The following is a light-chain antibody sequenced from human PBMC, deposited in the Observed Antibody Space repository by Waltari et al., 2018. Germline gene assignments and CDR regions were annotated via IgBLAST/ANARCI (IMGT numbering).Light chain of an antibody. Sequence: SYDLTQPPSVSVSPGQTASITCSGDKLGDKYACWYQQRPGQSPVLVMYQDSERPSGIPERFSGSNSGNTATLTISGTQAMDEADYYCQAWDSSTAVFGGGTKLTVL. J-gene: IGLJ2*01. V-gene: IGLV3-1*01. CDR2: QDS. CDR1: KLGDKY. CDR3: QAWDSSTAV.